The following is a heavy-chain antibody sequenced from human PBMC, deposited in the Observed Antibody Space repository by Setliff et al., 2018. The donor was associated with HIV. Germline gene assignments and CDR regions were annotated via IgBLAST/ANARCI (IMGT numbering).Heavy chain of an antibody. J-gene: IGHJ6*04. CDR2: VYHTGST. D-gene: IGHD4-17*01. CDR1: GASDISYIW. V-gene: IGHV4-4*02. CDR3: ARDIWAYGLMGS. Sequence: SETLSLTCAVAGASDISYIWWCWVRQPPGKGLEWIGEVYHTGSTNLNPSLKSRVTISIDKAKNQISLRLTSVTAADTAVYYCARDIWAYGLMGSWGKGTTVTVSS.